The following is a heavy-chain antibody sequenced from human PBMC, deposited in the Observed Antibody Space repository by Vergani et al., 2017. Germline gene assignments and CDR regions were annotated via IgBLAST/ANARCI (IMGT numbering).Heavy chain of an antibody. D-gene: IGHD3-10*01. CDR1: GYSISSGYY. J-gene: IGHJ5*02. Sequence: QLQLQESGPGLLKPSETLSLTCAVSGYSISSGYYWGWIRQPPGKGLEWIGSIYHSGSTNYNPSLKSRVTISVDTSKNQFSLKLSSVTAADTAVYYCARAHSGGWFDPWGQGTLVTVSS. CDR2: IYHSGST. CDR3: ARAHSGGWFDP. V-gene: IGHV4-38-2*01.